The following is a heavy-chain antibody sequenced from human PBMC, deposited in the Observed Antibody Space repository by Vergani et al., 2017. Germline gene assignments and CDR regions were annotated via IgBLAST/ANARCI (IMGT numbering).Heavy chain of an antibody. CDR2: IYYSGST. J-gene: IGHJ4*02. Sequence: QLQLQESGPGLVKPSETLSLTCTVSGGSISSSSYYWGWIRQPPGKGLEWIGSIYYSGSTYYNPSLKSLVTISVDTSKNQFSLKLSSVTAADTAVYYCAENDLIDGSSYFDYWGQGTLVTVSS. CDR1: GGSISSSSYY. V-gene: IGHV4-39*01. D-gene: IGHD6-6*01. CDR3: AENDLIDGSSYFDY.